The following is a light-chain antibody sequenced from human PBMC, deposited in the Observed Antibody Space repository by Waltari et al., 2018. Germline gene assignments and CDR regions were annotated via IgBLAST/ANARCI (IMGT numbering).Light chain of an antibody. J-gene: IGLJ2*01. CDR3: GTWDSSLSAVV. CDR2: DNN. V-gene: IGLV1-51*01. Sequence: QSVLTHPHSVSAAPGQKVTISCSASSSNIGTNYVSWYQQLPGTAPKLLIYDNNKRPSGIPDRFSGSKSGTSATLGITGLQTGDEADYYCGTWDSSLSAVVFGGGTKLTVL. CDR1: SSNIGTNY.